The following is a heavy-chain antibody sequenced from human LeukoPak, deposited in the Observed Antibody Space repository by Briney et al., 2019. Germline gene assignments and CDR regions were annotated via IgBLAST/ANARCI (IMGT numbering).Heavy chain of an antibody. D-gene: IGHD3-9*01. CDR1: GFTFSSYE. V-gene: IGHV3-48*03. J-gene: IGHJ4*02. Sequence: GGSLRLSWAASGFTFSSYELNWVRQAPGEGLEWVSYISSSGSTIYYADSVKGRFTISRDNAKNSLYLQMNSLRAKDTAVYYCARDAGDFDWLLYFDYWGQGTLVTVSS. CDR3: ARDAGDFDWLLYFDY. CDR2: ISSSGSTI.